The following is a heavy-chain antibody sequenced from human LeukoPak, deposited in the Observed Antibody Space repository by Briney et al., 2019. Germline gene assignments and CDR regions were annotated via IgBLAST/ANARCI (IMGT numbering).Heavy chain of an antibody. Sequence: GGSLRLSCAASGLTFSSYGMHWVRQAPGEGLEWVAVISYDGSNKYYADSVKGRFTISRDNSKNTLYLQMNSLRAEDTAVYYCARLYSFFDYWGQGTLVTVSS. CDR1: GLTFSSYG. D-gene: IGHD2-2*02. CDR2: ISYDGSNK. CDR3: ARLYSFFDY. V-gene: IGHV3-30*03. J-gene: IGHJ4*02.